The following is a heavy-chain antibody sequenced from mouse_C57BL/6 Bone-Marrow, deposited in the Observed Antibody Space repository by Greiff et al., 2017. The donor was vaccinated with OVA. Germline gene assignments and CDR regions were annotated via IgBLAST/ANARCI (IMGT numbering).Heavy chain of an antibody. CDR2: ISSGSSTI. Sequence: EVHLVESGGGLVKPGGSLKLSCAASGFTFSDYGMHWVRQAPEKGLEWVAYISSGSSTIYYADTVKGRFTISRDNAKNTLFLQMTSLRSEDTAMYYCARGGWFPLRYWGQGTTLTVSS. J-gene: IGHJ2*01. D-gene: IGHD2-3*01. CDR3: ARGGWFPLRY. CDR1: GFTFSDYG. V-gene: IGHV5-17*01.